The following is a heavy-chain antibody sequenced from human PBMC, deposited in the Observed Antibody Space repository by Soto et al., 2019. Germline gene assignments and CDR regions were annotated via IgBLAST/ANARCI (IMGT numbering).Heavy chain of an antibody. D-gene: IGHD1-1*01. Sequence: SETLSLTCTVSGGSINSDYWTWIRQPPGRGLEWIGYIYYTGSTSYNPSLRSRVTISVDRSKNQFSLKLGSVTAADTALYYCARDQGTAYNRAGFDYWRQGILVTFSS. J-gene: IGHJ4*02. CDR2: IYYTGST. V-gene: IGHV4-59*01. CDR1: GGSINSDY. CDR3: ARDQGTAYNRAGFDY.